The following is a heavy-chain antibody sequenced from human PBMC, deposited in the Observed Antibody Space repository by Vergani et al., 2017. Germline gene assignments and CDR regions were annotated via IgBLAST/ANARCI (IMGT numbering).Heavy chain of an antibody. J-gene: IGHJ6*02. CDR1: GFTFSSYG. CDR3: AKAPWDYDLYYYYYGMDV. CDR2: ISWNSGSI. V-gene: IGHV3-23*01. Sequence: EVQLLESGGGLVQPGGSLRLSCAASGFTFSSYGMHWVRQAPGKGLEWVSGISWNSGSIGYADSVKGRFTSSRDNSTNTLYLQMNSLRAEDTAVYYCAKAPWDYDLYYYYYGMDVWGQGTTVTVSS. D-gene: IGHD3-3*01.